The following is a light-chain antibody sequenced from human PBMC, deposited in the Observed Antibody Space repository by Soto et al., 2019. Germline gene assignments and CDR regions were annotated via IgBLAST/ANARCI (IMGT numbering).Light chain of an antibody. CDR1: QSVSSSY. Sequence: EIVLTQSPGTLSLSAGERATLSCRAIQSVSSSYLAWYQQKPGQAPRLLIYGTSRRATGIPDRFSGSGSGTDFTLTISRLESEDFAVYFCQQYGNSPTWTFGQGTKVDIK. J-gene: IGKJ1*01. V-gene: IGKV3-20*01. CDR3: QQYGNSPTWT. CDR2: GTS.